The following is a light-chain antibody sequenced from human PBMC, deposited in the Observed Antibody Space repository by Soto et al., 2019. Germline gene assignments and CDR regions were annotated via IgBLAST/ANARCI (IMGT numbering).Light chain of an antibody. CDR2: AAS. V-gene: IGKV3-20*01. CDR3: QQYGDSPFT. CDR1: QIVTINS. Sequence: EVVLTQSPGTLSLSPGERATLSCRASQIVTINSLAWYQQKPGQPPRLLLYAASTRASASPDRFSGSGSGTDFTLTISRLQPEDFALYYCQQYGDSPFTFGPGTRVDVK. J-gene: IGKJ3*01.